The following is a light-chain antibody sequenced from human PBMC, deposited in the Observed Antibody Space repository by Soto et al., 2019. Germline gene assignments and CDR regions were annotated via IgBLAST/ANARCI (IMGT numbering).Light chain of an antibody. V-gene: IGLV2-14*01. CDR3: SSYTSSTSLYV. CDR1: SSDVGDYNY. CDR2: EVS. J-gene: IGLJ1*01. Sequence: QSVLTQPASVSGSPGQSITISCTGASSDVGDYNYVSWYQQHPGKAPKLLIYEVSNWPSGVSDRFSGSKSGSTASLTISDLQAEDEGDYFCSSYTSSTSLYVFGTGTKLTVL.